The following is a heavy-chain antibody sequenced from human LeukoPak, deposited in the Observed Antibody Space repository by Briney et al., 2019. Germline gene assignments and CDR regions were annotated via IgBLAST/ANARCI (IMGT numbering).Heavy chain of an antibody. CDR1: GFTFSSYA. CDR2: ISYDGSNK. J-gene: IGHJ5*02. V-gene: IGHV3-30*04. D-gene: IGHD2-2*01. CDR3: ARGGDIVAVPAASP. Sequence: GRSLRLSCAASGFTFSSYAMHWVRQAPGKGLEWVAVISYDGSNKYYADSVKGRFTISRDNSKNTLYLQMNSLRAEDTAVYYCARGGDIVAVPAASPWGQGTLVTVSS.